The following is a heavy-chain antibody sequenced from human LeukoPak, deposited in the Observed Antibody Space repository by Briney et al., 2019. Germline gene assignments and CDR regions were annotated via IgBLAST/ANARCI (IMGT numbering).Heavy chain of an antibody. CDR2: ISGSGGST. J-gene: IGHJ4*02. Sequence: GGSLRLSCAASGFTFSSYAMSWVRQAPGKGLEWVSAISGSGGSTYYADSVKGRFTISRDNSKNTLYLQMNSLRAEDTAVYYCVGTWIQLWAFDYWGQGTLVTVSS. CDR3: VGTWIQLWAFDY. CDR1: GFTFSSYA. V-gene: IGHV3-23*01. D-gene: IGHD5-18*01.